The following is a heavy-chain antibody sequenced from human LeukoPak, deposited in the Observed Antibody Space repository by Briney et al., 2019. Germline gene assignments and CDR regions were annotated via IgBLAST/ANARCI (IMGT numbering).Heavy chain of an antibody. CDR1: GFTFSSHG. D-gene: IGHD3-22*01. Sequence: PWGSLRLSCAASGFTFSSHGMYWVRQAPGKGLEWVAFIRLDGNDKYYTYSVKGRFTISRDNSKNMLYLQMNSLGAEDTAVYYCAKVTSGYQSDYWGQGTLVTVS. V-gene: IGHV3-30*02. CDR3: AKVTSGYQSDY. J-gene: IGHJ4*02. CDR2: IRLDGNDK.